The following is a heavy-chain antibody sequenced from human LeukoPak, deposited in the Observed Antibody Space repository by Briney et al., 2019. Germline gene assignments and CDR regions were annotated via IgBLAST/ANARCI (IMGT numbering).Heavy chain of an antibody. CDR3: ARVVSGDYERWFDP. CDR1: GGSISSYY. J-gene: IGHJ5*02. V-gene: IGHV4-59*01. D-gene: IGHD4-17*01. Sequence: SETLSLTCTVSGGSISSYYWSWIRQPPGKGLDWIGYIYYSGSTNYNPSLKSRDTISVDTSKNQFSLKLSSVTAADTAVYYCARVVSGDYERWFDPWGQGTLVTVSS. CDR2: IYYSGST.